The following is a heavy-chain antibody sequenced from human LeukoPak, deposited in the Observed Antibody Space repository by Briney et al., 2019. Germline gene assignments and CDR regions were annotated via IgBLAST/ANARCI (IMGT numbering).Heavy chain of an antibody. Sequence: PGGSLRLSCAVSGFTVSNNYMSWVRQAPGKGLEWVGRIKSKADGETTDYVAPVNGRFIISRDDSTSTLYLHMMSLKTEDTVVYFCCADTVRPLAQIDKWGQGTLVTVSS. CDR3: CADTVRPLAQIDK. J-gene: IGHJ4*02. V-gene: IGHV3-15*01. CDR2: IKSKADGETT. CDR1: GFTVSNNY. D-gene: IGHD4-11*01.